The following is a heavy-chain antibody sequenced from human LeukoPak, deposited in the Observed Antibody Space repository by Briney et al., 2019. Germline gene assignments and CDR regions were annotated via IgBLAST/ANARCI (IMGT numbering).Heavy chain of an antibody. V-gene: IGHV3-21*01. CDR2: ISSSSSYI. CDR1: GFTFSSYS. CDR3: ARDLGIQHYYYYGMDV. D-gene: IGHD5-18*01. Sequence: GGSLRLSCAASGFTFSSYSMNWVRQAPGKGLEWVSSISSSSSYIYYADSVKGRFTISRVNAKNSLYLQMNSLRAEDTAVYYCARDLGIQHYYYYGMDVWGQGTTVTVSS. J-gene: IGHJ6*02.